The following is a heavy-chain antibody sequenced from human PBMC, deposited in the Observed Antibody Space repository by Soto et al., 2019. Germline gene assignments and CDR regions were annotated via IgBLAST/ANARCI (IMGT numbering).Heavy chain of an antibody. V-gene: IGHV1-69*13. Sequence: SVKVSCKASGGTYSSYAISWVRQAPGQGLEWMGGIIPIFGTANYAQKFQGRVTITADESTSTAYMELSSLRSEDTAVYYCARDPGYYYDSSGDRAFDIWGQGTMVTVSS. CDR1: GGTYSSYA. CDR2: IIPIFGTA. J-gene: IGHJ3*02. D-gene: IGHD3-22*01. CDR3: ARDPGYYYDSSGDRAFDI.